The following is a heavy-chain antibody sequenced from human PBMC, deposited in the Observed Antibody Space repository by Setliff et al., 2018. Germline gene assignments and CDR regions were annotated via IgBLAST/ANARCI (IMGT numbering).Heavy chain of an antibody. J-gene: IGHJ4*02. CDR2: INHRGST. CDR3: ARGRNIAIRLLDS. Sequence: PSETLSLTCAAYGGTFSDYHWTWIRQSPEKGLEWIGEINHRGSTNYNPSLKSRVTISIDTSKDQFSLKLISMTAADTAVYYCARGRNIAIRLLDSWGQGNLVTVSS. V-gene: IGHV4-34*01. D-gene: IGHD6-6*01. CDR1: GGTFSDYH.